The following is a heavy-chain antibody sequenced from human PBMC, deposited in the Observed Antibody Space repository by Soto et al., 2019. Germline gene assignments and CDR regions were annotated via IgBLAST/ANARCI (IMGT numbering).Heavy chain of an antibody. D-gene: IGHD7-27*01. CDR2: ISGDGTNE. Sequence: QEQLVESGGGVVQPGRSLRLSCRVSGFTFINYAMHWVRQAPGKGLEWVALISGDGTNEYYADSVKGRFSISRDNSRSSLYLQMNSLRGDDTAVYYCARHLSHLRTGWLDPWGQGTLVTVSS. CDR3: ARHLSHLRTGWLDP. V-gene: IGHV3-30-3*01. CDR1: GFTFINYA. J-gene: IGHJ5*02.